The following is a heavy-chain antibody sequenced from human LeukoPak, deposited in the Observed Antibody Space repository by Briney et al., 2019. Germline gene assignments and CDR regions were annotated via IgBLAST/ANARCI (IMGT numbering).Heavy chain of an antibody. CDR1: GYTFTGYY. Sequence: GASVKVSCKASGYTFTGYYMHWVRQAPGQGLEWMGTINPSGGNTNYAQKFQGRVTMTRDTSTSTVYMELSSLTSEDTAVYYCARETYYYDSSAHDYWGQGTLVTVSS. V-gene: IGHV1-46*01. CDR2: INPSGGNT. CDR3: ARETYYYDSSAHDY. J-gene: IGHJ4*02. D-gene: IGHD3-22*01.